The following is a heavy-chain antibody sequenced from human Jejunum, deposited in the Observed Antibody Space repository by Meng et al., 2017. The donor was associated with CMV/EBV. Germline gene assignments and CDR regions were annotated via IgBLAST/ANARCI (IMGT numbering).Heavy chain of an antibody. CDR3: AKWVVPPGVGYGLDV. J-gene: IGHJ6*04. D-gene: IGHD2-2*01. Sequence: FTVSNYWMRWGRQAPGKGLEWVANIKTDGSAKYSADSVRGRFTISRDNAKQSLYLQMSSLRDEDTAVYYCAKWVVPPGVGYGLDVWGKGTAVTVSS. CDR2: IKTDGSAK. CDR1: FTVSNYW. V-gene: IGHV3-7*01.